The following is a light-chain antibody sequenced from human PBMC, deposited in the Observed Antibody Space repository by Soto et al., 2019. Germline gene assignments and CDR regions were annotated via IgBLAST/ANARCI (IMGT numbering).Light chain of an antibody. CDR2: WAS. CDR3: QQYFDNSIT. CDR1: QSILYISNNKNY. Sequence: IVMTQSPDSLAVSLGERATINCKSGQSILYISNNKNYLAWYQQKPGQPPKLLIYWASVRASGVPDRFSGSGSGTDFTLTISSLQAEDVAVYYCQQYFDNSITFGQGTRLEIK. J-gene: IGKJ5*01. V-gene: IGKV4-1*01.